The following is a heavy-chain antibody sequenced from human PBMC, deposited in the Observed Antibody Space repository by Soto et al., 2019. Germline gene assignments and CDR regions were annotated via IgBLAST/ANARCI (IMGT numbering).Heavy chain of an antibody. D-gene: IGHD2-21*01. CDR2: IHYSGNP. CDR3: ARGYLGNDWYYYFDN. CDR1: SGSISGYY. V-gene: IGHV4-59*01. Sequence: QVQLQESGPGLVKPSETLSLTCTVSSGSISGYYWGWIRQPPGEGLEWIGYIHYSGNPHYNPSLTCRVAISVVPSRSQFSLRLSSVTAADTAVYYCARGYLGNDWYYYFDNWGQGALVTVSS. J-gene: IGHJ4*02.